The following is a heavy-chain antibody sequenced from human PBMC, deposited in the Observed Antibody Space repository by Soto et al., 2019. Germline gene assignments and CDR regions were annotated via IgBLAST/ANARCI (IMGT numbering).Heavy chain of an antibody. D-gene: IGHD3-3*01. CDR2: IYYSGST. V-gene: IGHV4-59*01. J-gene: IGHJ6*02. CDR1: GGSTSSYY. CDR3: ARVRITIFGVVPIPSFMDV. Sequence: SLTLSLTCTVSGGSTSSYYWSWIRQPPGKGLEWIGYIYYSGSTNYNPSLKSRVTISVDTSKNQFSLKLSSVTAADTAVYYCARVRITIFGVVPIPSFMDVWGQGTTVTVSS.